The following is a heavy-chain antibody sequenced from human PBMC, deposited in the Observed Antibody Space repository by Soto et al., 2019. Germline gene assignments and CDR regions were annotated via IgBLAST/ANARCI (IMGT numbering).Heavy chain of an antibody. D-gene: IGHD6-6*01. J-gene: IGHJ4*02. CDR3: AKEPYSSFVLGTFDY. V-gene: IGHV3-23*01. CDR2: SSGSGGTT. Sequence: EVQLLESGGGLVQPGNSLRLSCAASGFTFSSFAMSWVHQAPGKGLEWVSGSSGSGGTTYHADSVKGRFTISRDNSKNTLYLQMNSLRVEDTAVYYCAKEPYSSFVLGTFDYWGQGALVTVSS. CDR1: GFTFSSFA.